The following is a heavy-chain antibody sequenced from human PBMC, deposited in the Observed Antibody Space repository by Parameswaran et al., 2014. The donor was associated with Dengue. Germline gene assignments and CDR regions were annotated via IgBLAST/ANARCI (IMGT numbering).Heavy chain of an antibody. V-gene: IGHV1-46*01. D-gene: IGHD3-10*01. CDR2: INPSGGST. Sequence: WVRQAPGQGLEWMGIINPSGGSTSYAQKFQGRVTMTRDTSTSTVYMELSSLRSEDTAVYYCARDGEGDYYYGMDVWGQGTTVTVSS. J-gene: IGHJ6*02. CDR3: ARDGEGDYYYGMDV.